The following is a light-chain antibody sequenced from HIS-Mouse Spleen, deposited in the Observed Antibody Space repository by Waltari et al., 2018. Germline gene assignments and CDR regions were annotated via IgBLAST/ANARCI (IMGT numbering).Light chain of an antibody. CDR2: DVS. CDR1: SSDVGGYNY. Sequence: QSALTQPASVSGSPGQSITISCTGTSSDVGGYNYVSWYQQHPGKAPKLMIYDVSNRPSGVSMRVSGSKSGNTASLTISGLQAEDEADYYCSSYTSSSTEVFGGGTKLTVL. J-gene: IGLJ2*01. CDR3: SSYTSSSTEV. V-gene: IGLV2-14*03.